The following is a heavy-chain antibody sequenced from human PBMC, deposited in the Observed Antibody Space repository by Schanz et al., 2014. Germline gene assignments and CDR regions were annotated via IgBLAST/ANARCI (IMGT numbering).Heavy chain of an antibody. D-gene: IGHD5-12*01. Sequence: EQVLESGGGFVQPGGSLRLSCATSGFTFTTFAMTWVRQAPGKGLEWVSGISDRGDGTNYGDSVRGRFIISRDSSKNTLFLQMNSLRAEDTAVYFCARDGGRDGYNLAFDVWGQGTLVTVSS. CDR3: ARDGGRDGYNLAFDV. CDR2: ISDRGDGT. J-gene: IGHJ3*01. V-gene: IGHV3-23*01. CDR1: GFTFTTFA.